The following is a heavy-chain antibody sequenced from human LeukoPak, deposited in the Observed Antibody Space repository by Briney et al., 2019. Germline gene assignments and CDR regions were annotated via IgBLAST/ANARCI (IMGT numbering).Heavy chain of an antibody. CDR2: IYYSGST. CDR1: GGPISSTSYY. D-gene: IGHD3-22*01. J-gene: IGHJ3*02. Sequence: SETLSLTCTVSGGPISSTSYYWGWIRQPPGKGLEWIGSIYYSGSTYYNPSLKSRVTISVDTSKNQFSLKLSSVTAADTAVYYCARVTNTYYYDSSGYPRDYDAFDIWGQGTMVTVSS. CDR3: ARVTNTYYYDSSGYPRDYDAFDI. V-gene: IGHV4-39*07.